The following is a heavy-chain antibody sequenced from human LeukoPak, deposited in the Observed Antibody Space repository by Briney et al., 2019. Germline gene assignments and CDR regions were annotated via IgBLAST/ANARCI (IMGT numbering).Heavy chain of an antibody. Sequence: GGSLRLSCAASGNYWMHWVRRVPGKGLVWVSHINSDGSWTSYADSVKGRFTISKDNAKNTVYLQMNSLRAEDTAVYYCVSFYETYWGRGTLVTVSS. J-gene: IGHJ4*02. CDR2: INSDGSWT. CDR1: GNYW. D-gene: IGHD2/OR15-2a*01. V-gene: IGHV3-74*01. CDR3: VSFYETY.